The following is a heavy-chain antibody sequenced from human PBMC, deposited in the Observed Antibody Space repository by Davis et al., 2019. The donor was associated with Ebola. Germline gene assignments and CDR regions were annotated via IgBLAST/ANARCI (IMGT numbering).Heavy chain of an antibody. CDR1: GFTFSSYG. D-gene: IGHD6-19*01. J-gene: IGHJ4*02. V-gene: IGHV3-30*02. CDR3: AKDQLDGAGVFDY. CDR2: IPYDGSNK. Sequence: GESLKISCAASGFTFSSYGMHWVRQPPGKGLEWVAFIPYDGSNKYYADSVKGRFTISRDNSKNTLYLQMNSLRAEDTAVYYCAKDQLDGAGVFDYWGQGTLVTVSS.